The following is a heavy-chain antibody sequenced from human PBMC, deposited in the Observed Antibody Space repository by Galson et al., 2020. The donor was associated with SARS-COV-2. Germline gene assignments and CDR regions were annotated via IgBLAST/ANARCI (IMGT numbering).Heavy chain of an antibody. Sequence: GGYLRLSCAASGFTFSRYTMNWVRQAPVKGLELVAYIRSSSGTIYYADSVNGRFTISRDNAKNSLYLQLNSLRVEDTAVYYCARERLEYWGQGTLVTVSS. CDR3: ARERLEY. D-gene: IGHD1-1*01. J-gene: IGHJ4*02. CDR1: GFTFSRYT. V-gene: IGHV3-48*04. CDR2: IRSSSGTI.